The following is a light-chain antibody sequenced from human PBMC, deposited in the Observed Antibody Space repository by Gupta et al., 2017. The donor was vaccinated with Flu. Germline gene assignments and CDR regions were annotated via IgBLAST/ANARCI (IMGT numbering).Light chain of an antibody. CDR3: RQPLQTPWT. J-gene: IGKJ1*01. CDR1: QSLLHSNGYNY. V-gene: IGKV2-28*01. CDR2: LGS. Sequence: VTPGEPASISCRSSQSLLHSNGYNYLDWYLQKPGQSPQLLIYLGSNRASGVPDRFSGSGSGTDFTLKISRMEAEDVGVYYCRQPLQTPWTFGQGTKVEIK.